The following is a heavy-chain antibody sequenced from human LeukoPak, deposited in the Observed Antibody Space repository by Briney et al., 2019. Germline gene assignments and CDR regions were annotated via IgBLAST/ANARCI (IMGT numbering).Heavy chain of an antibody. CDR2: IYYSGST. J-gene: IGHJ6*03. Sequence: SETLSLTCAVYGGSFSGYYWSWIRQPPGKGLEWIGYIYYSGSTYYNPSPKSRVTISVDTSKNQFSLKLSSVTAADTAVYYCARNGLPAAEDPDYYYYYMDVWGKGTTVTVSS. CDR3: ARNGLPAAEDPDYYYYYMDV. V-gene: IGHV4-34*09. CDR1: GGSFSGYY. D-gene: IGHD2-2*01.